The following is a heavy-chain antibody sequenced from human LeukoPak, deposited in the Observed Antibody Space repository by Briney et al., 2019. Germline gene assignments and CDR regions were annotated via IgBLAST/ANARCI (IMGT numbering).Heavy chain of an antibody. CDR3: ARDRVTMIVVVTEDAFDI. CDR2: ISSSSSTI. J-gene: IGHJ3*02. D-gene: IGHD3-22*01. Sequence: GGSLRLSCEASGFTFKNAWMNWVRQAPGKGLEWVSYISSSSSTIYYADSVKGRFTISRDNAKNSLYLQMNSLRAEDTAVYYCARDRVTMIVVVTEDAFDIWGQGTMVTVSS. V-gene: IGHV3-48*01. CDR1: GFTFKNAW.